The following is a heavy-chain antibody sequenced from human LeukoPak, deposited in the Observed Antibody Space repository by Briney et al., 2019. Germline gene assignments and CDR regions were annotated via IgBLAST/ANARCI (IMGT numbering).Heavy chain of an antibody. D-gene: IGHD1-26*01. V-gene: IGHV3-48*03. CDR2: ISSSGSTI. CDR3: ARMWELLDY. Sequence: GGSLRLSCTASGFTFSSYDMNWVRQAPGKGLEWVSYISSSGSTIYHADSVKGRFTISRDNAKKSLYLQMNSLRAEDTAVYYCARMWELLDYWGQGTLVTVSS. CDR1: GFTFSSYD. J-gene: IGHJ4*02.